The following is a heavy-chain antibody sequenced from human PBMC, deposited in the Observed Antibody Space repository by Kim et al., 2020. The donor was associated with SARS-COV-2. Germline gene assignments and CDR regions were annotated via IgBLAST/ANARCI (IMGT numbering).Heavy chain of an antibody. V-gene: IGHV1-24*01. J-gene: IGHJ4*02. Sequence: ASVKVSCKVSGYTLTELSMHWVRQAPGKGLEWMGGFDPEDGETIYAQKFQGRVTMTEDTSTDTAYMELSSLRSEDTAVYYCATPRGKQQLVSSFDYWGQGTLVTVSS. CDR1: GYTLTELS. CDR2: FDPEDGET. CDR3: ATPRGKQQLVSSFDY. D-gene: IGHD6-13*01.